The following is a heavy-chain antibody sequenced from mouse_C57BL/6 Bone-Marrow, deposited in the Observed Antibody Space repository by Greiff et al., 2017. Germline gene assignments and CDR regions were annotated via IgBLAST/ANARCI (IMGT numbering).Heavy chain of an antibody. Sequence: VQLQQSGPGLVKPSQSLSLTCSVTGYSITSGYYWNWIRQFPGNKLEWMGYISYDGSNNYNPSLKNRISITRDTSKNQFFLKLNSVTTEDTATYYCARFTTVVAKDWYFDVWGTGTTVTVSS. CDR1: GYSITSGYY. CDR2: ISYDGSN. CDR3: ARFTTVVAKDWYFDV. D-gene: IGHD1-1*01. V-gene: IGHV3-6*01. J-gene: IGHJ1*03.